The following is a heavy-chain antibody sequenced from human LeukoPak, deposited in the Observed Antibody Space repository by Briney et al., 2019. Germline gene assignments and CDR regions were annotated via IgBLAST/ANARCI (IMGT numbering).Heavy chain of an antibody. V-gene: IGHV3-23*01. Sequence: AGGSLRLSCATSGFTFSNYAMRWVRQAPGKGLEWVSGISGSGDSTYYADSVKGRFSISRDNSKNTLYLQMNSLRAEDTAVYYCAKFGPQVGWGQGTLVTVSS. CDR3: AKFGPQVG. D-gene: IGHD2-15*01. J-gene: IGHJ4*02. CDR1: GFTFSNYA. CDR2: ISGSGDST.